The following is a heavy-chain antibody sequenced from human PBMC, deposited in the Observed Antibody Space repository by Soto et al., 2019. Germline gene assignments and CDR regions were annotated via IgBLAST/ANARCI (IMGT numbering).Heavy chain of an antibody. V-gene: IGHV3-33*01. CDR3: AREPDYYFDY. CDR2: IWHDGSDK. CDR1: GFTFSSYG. Sequence: QVQLVESGGGVVQPGRSLRLSCAASGFTFSSYGIHWVRQAPGKGLEWVAVIWHDGSDKYYADSVKGRFTISRDNSKNTLYLQMNSLRDEDKAVYYCAREPDYYFDYWGQGTLVTVSS. J-gene: IGHJ4*02.